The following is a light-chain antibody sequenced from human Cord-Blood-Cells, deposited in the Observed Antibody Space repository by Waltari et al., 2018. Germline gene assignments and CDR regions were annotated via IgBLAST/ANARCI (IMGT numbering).Light chain of an antibody. V-gene: IGLV2-8*01. Sequence: SALTQPPSAAGSPGQSVTTSCTGTSSDVGGYNYVSWYQQHPRKAPKLTIYEVSKRPSGVPERFSRSKSGNTAPLTVSGLQAEDEADYCCSAYAGSNNSVFGTGTKGTVL. CDR3: SAYAGSNNSV. CDR2: EVS. J-gene: IGLJ1*01. CDR1: SSDVGGYNY.